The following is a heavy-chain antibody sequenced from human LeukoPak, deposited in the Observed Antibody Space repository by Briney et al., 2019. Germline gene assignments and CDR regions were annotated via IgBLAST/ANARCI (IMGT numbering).Heavy chain of an antibody. CDR2: IYYSGST. V-gene: IGHV4-59*12. J-gene: IGHJ4*02. CDR3: ASGFGELLYGY. D-gene: IGHD3-10*01. CDR1: GGSISSYY. Sequence: SETLSLTCTVSGGSISSYYWSWIRQPPGKGLEWIGSIYYSGSTYYNPSLKSRVTISVDTSKNQFSLKLSSVTAADTAVYYCASGFGELLYGYWGQGTLVTVSS.